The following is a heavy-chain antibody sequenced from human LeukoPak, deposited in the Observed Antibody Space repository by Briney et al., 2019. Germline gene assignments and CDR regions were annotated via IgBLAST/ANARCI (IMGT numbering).Heavy chain of an antibody. CDR2: INPSGGST. Sequence: ASVKVSCKASGYTFTSYYMHWVRQAPGQGLEWMGIINPSGGSTNYAQKFQGRVTMTRDTSTSTVYMELSSLRSEDTAVDYCARVYIPGDGSGSYYHVYWGQGTLVTVSS. J-gene: IGHJ4*02. CDR3: ARVYIPGDGSGSYYHVY. V-gene: IGHV1-46*03. D-gene: IGHD3-10*01. CDR1: GYTFTSYY.